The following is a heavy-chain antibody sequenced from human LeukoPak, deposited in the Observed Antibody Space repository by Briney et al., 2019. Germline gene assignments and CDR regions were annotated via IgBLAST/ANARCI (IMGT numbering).Heavy chain of an antibody. CDR3: VRDLNWAFDY. CDR2: IRDDSDAT. J-gene: IGHJ4*02. D-gene: IGHD3-16*01. CDR1: GFTFNKYP. Sequence: GGSLRLSCAASGFTFNKYPMNWVRQAPGKGLEWISNIRDDSDATTYADSVKGRFTISRDNAKNSLYLLINSLRAEDTAVYYCVRDLNWAFDYWGQGTLVTVSS. V-gene: IGHV3-48*01.